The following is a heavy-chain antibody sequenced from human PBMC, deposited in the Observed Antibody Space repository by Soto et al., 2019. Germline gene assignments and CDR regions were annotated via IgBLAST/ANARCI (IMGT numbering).Heavy chain of an antibody. CDR2: IIPFLDIT. V-gene: IGHV1-69*02. Sequence: QVQLVQSGPELKKPGSSVKVSCKASGGTFSSLTLSWVRQAPGQGPEWMGRIIPFLDITNYAQKFQGRVTISADKSTNASYMELSGLRSDATAIYYCAGPLVGFTIGGQGTLVTVSS. CDR1: GGTFSSLT. D-gene: IGHD1-1*01. J-gene: IGHJ4*02. CDR3: AGPLVGFTI.